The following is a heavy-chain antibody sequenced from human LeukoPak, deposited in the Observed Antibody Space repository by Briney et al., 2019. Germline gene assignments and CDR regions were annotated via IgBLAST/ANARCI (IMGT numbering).Heavy chain of an antibody. CDR2: ISGSGGST. CDR1: GFTFSSYG. Sequence: GGSLRLSCAASGFTFSSYGMHWVRQAPGKGLEWVSAISGSGGSTYYADSVKGRFTISRDNSKNTLYLQMNSLRAEDTAVYYCAKDRTREPGYMDVWGKGTTVTISS. CDR3: AKDRTREPGYMDV. V-gene: IGHV3-23*01. J-gene: IGHJ6*03.